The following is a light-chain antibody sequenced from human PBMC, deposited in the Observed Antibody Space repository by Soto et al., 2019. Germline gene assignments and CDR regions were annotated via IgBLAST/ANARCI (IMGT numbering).Light chain of an antibody. Sequence: DVVMTQSPLSLPVTLGQPASISCRSSKTLVYSDVNTFLNWSQQRPGQSPRRLIYKFSNRDCGVPDRFSGSGSGTVLTLKISRVEAEGVGIYSCMQGTHWPPTCGQGTKVEIK. CDR3: MQGTHWPPT. CDR2: KFS. CDR1: KTLVYSDVNTF. V-gene: IGKV2-30*01. J-gene: IGKJ1*01.